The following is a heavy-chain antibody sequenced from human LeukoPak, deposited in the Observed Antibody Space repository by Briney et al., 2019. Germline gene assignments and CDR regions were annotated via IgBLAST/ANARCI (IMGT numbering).Heavy chain of an antibody. V-gene: IGHV1-2*06. D-gene: IGHD5-18*01. CDR3: ARSARVGYSYGYPDY. CDR2: INPNSGGT. Sequence: ASVKVSCKASGYTFTGYYMHWVRQAPGQGLEWMGRINPNSGGTNYAQKFQGRVTMTRDTSISTAYMELSRPRSDDTAVYYCARSARVGYSYGYPDYWGQGTLVTVSS. J-gene: IGHJ4*02. CDR1: GYTFTGYY.